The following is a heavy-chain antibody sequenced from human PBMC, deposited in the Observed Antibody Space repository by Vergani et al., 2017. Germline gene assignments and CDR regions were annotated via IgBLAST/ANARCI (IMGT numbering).Heavy chain of an antibody. J-gene: IGHJ4*02. CDR1: GGTFSSYA. CDR3: ARYYYDSSGYLVRFDY. D-gene: IGHD3-22*01. V-gene: IGHV3-23*04. CDR2: ISGSGGST. Sequence: VQLVQSGAEVKKPGSSVKVSCKASGGTFSSYAMSWVRQAPGKGLEWVSAISGSGGSTYYADSVKGRFTISRDNSKNTLYLQMNSLRAEDTAVYYCARYYYDSSGYLVRFDYWGQGTLVTVSS.